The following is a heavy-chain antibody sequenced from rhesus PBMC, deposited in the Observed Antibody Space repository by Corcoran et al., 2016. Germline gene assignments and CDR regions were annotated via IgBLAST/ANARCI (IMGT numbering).Heavy chain of an antibody. D-gene: IGHD5-24*01. V-gene: IGHV3-184*01. CDR3: TRPDPSGYSFYYGLDS. CDR2: INSKVYGWNI. J-gene: IGHJ6*01. CDR1: GFTFSDHY. Sequence: EVQLVESGGGLVQPGGSLRLSCAASGFTFSDHYMYWVRPHPGKGLEWVGLINSKVYGWNIKYAASVKGRLTISRDYSKSIAYLQMNSLKTEDTAVYYCTRPDPSGYSFYYGLDSWGQGVVVTVSS.